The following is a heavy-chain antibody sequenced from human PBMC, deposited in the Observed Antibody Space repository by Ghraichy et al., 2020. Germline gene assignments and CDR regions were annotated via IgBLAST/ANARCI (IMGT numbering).Heavy chain of an antibody. CDR3: ARSFGVVTRFDY. CDR1: GGSISSSSYY. V-gene: IGHV4-39*01. CDR2: IYYSGST. Sequence: SETLSLTCTVSGGSISSSSYYWGWIRQPPGKGLEWIGSIYYSGSTYYNPSLKSRVTISADTSKNQFSLKLSSVTAADTAVYYCARSFGVVTRFDYWGQGTLVTVSS. D-gene: IGHD3-3*01. J-gene: IGHJ4*02.